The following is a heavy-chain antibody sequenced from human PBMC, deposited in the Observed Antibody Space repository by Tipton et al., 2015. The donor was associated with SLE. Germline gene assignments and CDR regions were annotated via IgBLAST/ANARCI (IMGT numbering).Heavy chain of an antibody. J-gene: IGHJ6*03. CDR3: AREGRYPYYYYYMDV. Sequence: TLSLTCTVSGGSINRSSFYWAWIRQPPGKGLEWIGYIYYSGSTNYNPSLKSRVTISVDTSKNQFSLKLSSVTAADTAVYYCAREGRYPYYYYYMDVWGKGTTVTVSS. D-gene: IGHD2-2*01. CDR2: IYYSGST. CDR1: GGSINRSSFY. V-gene: IGHV4-61*01.